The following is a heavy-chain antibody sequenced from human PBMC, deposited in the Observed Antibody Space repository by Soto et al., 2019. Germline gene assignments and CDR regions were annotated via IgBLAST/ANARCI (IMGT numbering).Heavy chain of an antibody. Sequence: SETLSLTCTVSGGSISSGDYYGSWIRQPPGKGLEWIGYIYYGGSTYYNPSLKRRVTISVDTSKNQFSLKLSSVTAADTAVYYCARGGDYYDSSGHAFDIWGQGTMVTVSS. CDR3: ARGGDYYDSSGHAFDI. CDR2: IYYGGST. J-gene: IGHJ3*02. CDR1: GGSISSGDYY. V-gene: IGHV4-30-4*01. D-gene: IGHD3-22*01.